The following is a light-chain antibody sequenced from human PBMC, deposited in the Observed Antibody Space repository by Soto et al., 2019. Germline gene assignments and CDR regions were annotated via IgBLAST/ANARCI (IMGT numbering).Light chain of an antibody. J-gene: IGKJ1*01. V-gene: IGKV1-5*03. CDR1: QSINTW. CDR3: QQYETDWWT. Sequence: DIQMTQSPVTLSASVGDRVTITCRASQSINTWLAWYQQKPGRAPKLLIYRASTLESGVPSRFSGSGSGTEFTLTISSLQPDDFATYYCQQYETDWWTFGQGTKVDIK. CDR2: RAS.